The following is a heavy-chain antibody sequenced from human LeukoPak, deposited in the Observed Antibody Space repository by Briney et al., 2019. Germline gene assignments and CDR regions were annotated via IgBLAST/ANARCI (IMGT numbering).Heavy chain of an antibody. V-gene: IGHV1-69-2*01. CDR2: VDPEDGET. J-gene: IGHJ5*02. CDR3: ATVQDGWFDP. CDR1: GYTFTDCY. Sequence: ASVKVSCKVSGYTFTDCYMHWVQQAPGKGLEWMGLVDPEDGETIYAEKFQGRVTITADTSTDTAYMELSSLRSEDTAVYYCATVQDGWFDPWGQGTLVTVSS.